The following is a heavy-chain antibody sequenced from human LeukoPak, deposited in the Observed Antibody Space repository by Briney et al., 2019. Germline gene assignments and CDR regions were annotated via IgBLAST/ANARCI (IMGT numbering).Heavy chain of an antibody. CDR2: IYQSGTT. J-gene: IGHJ4*02. V-gene: IGHV4-38-2*02. D-gene: IGHD1-26*01. Sequence: PSETLSLTCTVSSYSISSGYYWGWVRPPPGKGLEWIGSIYQSGTTLYNPSLKSRVTISVDTSKNQFSLKLSSVTAADTAMYYCARKAYSGSSWYFDYWGQGTLVIVSS. CDR3: ARKAYSGSSWYFDY. CDR1: SYSISSGYY.